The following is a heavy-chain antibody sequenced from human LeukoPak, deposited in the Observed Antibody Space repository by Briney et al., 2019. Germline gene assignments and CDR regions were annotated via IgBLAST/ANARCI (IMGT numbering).Heavy chain of an antibody. Sequence: GGSLRLSCAASGFTFSSYGISWVRQAPGQGLEWMGWISAYNGNTNYAQKLQGRVTMTTDTSTSTAYMELRSLRSDDTAVYYCARGLLGGYSSSWYDESQPNDYWGQGTLVTVSS. J-gene: IGHJ4*02. V-gene: IGHV1-18*01. CDR2: ISAYNGNT. CDR1: GFTFSSYG. D-gene: IGHD6-13*01. CDR3: ARGLLGGYSSSWYDESQPNDY.